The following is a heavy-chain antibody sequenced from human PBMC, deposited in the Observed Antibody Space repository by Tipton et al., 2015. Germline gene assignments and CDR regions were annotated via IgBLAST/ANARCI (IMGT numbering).Heavy chain of an antibody. J-gene: IGHJ4*02. CDR2: IHHGGST. Sequence: SLRLSCSVSGDSISSSNWWSWVRQPPGKGLEWIGEIHHGGSTHYNPSLKSRVTMSVDTSKNQFSLKLISVTAADTAVYYCARTRGASDSSGLAGFWGQGTLVTVSS. CDR1: GDSISSSNW. V-gene: IGHV4-4*02. D-gene: IGHD3-22*01. CDR3: ARTRGASDSSGLAGF.